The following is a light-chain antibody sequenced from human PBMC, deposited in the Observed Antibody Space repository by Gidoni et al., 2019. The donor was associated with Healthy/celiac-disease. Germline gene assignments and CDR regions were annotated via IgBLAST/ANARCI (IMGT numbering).Light chain of an antibody. CDR3: AAWDDSRVV. Sequence: QSVLTQPPSASGTPGQRVTISCSGSSSTIGSNTVNWYQQLPGTAPKLLIYSNNQRPSGVPDRFSGSKSGTSASLAISGLQSEDEADYYCAAWDDSRVVFGGGTKLTVL. J-gene: IGLJ2*01. CDR2: SNN. V-gene: IGLV1-44*01. CDR1: SSTIGSNT.